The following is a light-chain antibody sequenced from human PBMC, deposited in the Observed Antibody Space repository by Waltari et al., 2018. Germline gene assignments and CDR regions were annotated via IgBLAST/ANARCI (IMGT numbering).Light chain of an antibody. J-gene: IGKJ1*01. Sequence: DIQMTQSPSSVSASVGDKVTITCRASQGIATWLAWYQQKPGKAPKVLIYGASTLLTGVPSRFSGSGSGTEFTLTITGLQPEDFATYFCQQGNSFSPTFGQGTRVEV. CDR1: QGIATW. V-gene: IGKV1-12*01. CDR2: GAS. CDR3: QQGNSFSPT.